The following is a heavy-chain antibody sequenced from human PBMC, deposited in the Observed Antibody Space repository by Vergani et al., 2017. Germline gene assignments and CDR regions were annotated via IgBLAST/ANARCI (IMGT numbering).Heavy chain of an antibody. V-gene: IGHV3-23*01. CDR1: GFTFSSYA. Sequence: EVQLLESGGGLVQPGGSLRLSCAASGFTFSSYAMSWVRQAPGKGLEWVSAISGSGGSTYYADSVKGRFTISRDNYKNTLYLQMNSLRAEDTAVYYCARDRPGFGELFDDEPNSDYYYYGMDVWGQGTTVTVSS. CDR2: ISGSGGST. D-gene: IGHD3-10*01. J-gene: IGHJ6*02. CDR3: ARDRPGFGELFDDEPNSDYYYYGMDV.